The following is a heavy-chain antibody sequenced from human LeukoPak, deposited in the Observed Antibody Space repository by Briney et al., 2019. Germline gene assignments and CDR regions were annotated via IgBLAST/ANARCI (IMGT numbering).Heavy chain of an antibody. J-gene: IGHJ4*02. CDR1: GFTFSSYA. V-gene: IGHV3-23*01. D-gene: IGHD2-15*01. CDR2: ISGSGGST. Sequence: GGSLRLSCAASGFTFSSYAMSWVRQAPGKGLEWVSAISGSGGSTYYADSVKGRFTISRDNAKNSLYLQMNSLRAEDTAVYYCARDLFNCSGGSCYSERFDYWGQGTLVTVSS. CDR3: ARDLFNCSGGSCYSERFDY.